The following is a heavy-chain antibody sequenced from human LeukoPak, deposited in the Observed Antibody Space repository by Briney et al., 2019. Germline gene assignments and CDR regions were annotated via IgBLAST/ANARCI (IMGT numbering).Heavy chain of an antibody. D-gene: IGHD3-22*01. V-gene: IGHV3-74*01. CDR3: GSLTVVARDH. J-gene: IGHJ4*02. CDR1: GFSFSTHW. CDR2: INSDGSAT. Sequence: HPGGSLRLSCAASGFSFSTHWMHWVRQAPGKGLVYVAQINSDGSATAYAGSVKGRFTISRGNAKNTLYLEMSSLRAEDTAVYYCGSLTVVARDHWGQGTLATVSS.